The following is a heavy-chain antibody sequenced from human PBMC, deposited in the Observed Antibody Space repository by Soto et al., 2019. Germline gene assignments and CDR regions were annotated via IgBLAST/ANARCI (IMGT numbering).Heavy chain of an antibody. CDR2: VHHSWGS. D-gene: IGHD3-10*01. V-gene: IGHV4-59*08. CDR1: GGYISSYY. J-gene: IGHJ6*02. CDR3: ARQGFGPLHGLVDV. Sequence: QVQLQESGPGLVKPSETLSLSCTVSGGYISSYYWSWFRQSPGKRMEWIGYVHHSWGSSYNPSLQRRVAISLDTSKSQFSLKVTSVTATDTAVYYCARQGFGPLHGLVDVWGLGTTVTVSS.